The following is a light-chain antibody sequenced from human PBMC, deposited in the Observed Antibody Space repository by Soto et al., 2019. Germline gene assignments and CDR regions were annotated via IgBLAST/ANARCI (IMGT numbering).Light chain of an antibody. Sequence: QSALGQTASVSGSPGQSITISCTGSSTDVGGYNYVSWYQQHPGKAPKVMIYEVSNRPSGVSNRFSGSKSGNTASLTISGLQAEDEADYYCSSYTSSSTYVFGTGTKVTVL. J-gene: IGLJ1*01. V-gene: IGLV2-14*01. CDR1: STDVGGYNY. CDR3: SSYTSSSTYV. CDR2: EVS.